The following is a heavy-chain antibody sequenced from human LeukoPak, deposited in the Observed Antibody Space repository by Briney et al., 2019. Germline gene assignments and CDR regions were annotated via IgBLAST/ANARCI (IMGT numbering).Heavy chain of an antibody. J-gene: IGHJ5*02. CDR3: ARDGGLLWFGELFSWFDP. CDR1: GGSISSGSYY. V-gene: IGHV4-61*02. D-gene: IGHD3-10*01. Sequence: SQTLSLTCTVSGGSISSGSYYWSWLRQPAGKGLEWIGRIYTSGSTNYNPSLKSRVTISVDTSKNQFSLKLSSVTAADTAVYYCARDGGLLWFGELFSWFDPWGQGTLVTVSS. CDR2: IYTSGST.